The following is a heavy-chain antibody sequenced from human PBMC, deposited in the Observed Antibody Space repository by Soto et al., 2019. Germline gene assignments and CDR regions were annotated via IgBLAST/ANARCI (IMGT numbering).Heavy chain of an antibody. J-gene: IGHJ4*02. Sequence: EGVGYSLSNRWIGWVRQMPEKVLEWMGTIYPGASDMRYSPSFRGQVTISVDKSINTAYLQWGSLKASDTAKYYCARLSREFWSAPVYWGQGPLVTVST. CDR2: IYPGASDM. CDR3: ARLSREFWSAPVY. D-gene: IGHD3-3*01. CDR1: GYSLSNRW. V-gene: IGHV5-51*01.